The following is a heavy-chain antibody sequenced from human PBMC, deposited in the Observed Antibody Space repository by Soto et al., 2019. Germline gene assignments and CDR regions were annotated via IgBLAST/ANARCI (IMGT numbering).Heavy chain of an antibody. CDR2: ISYDGSNK. V-gene: IGHV3-30*18. CDR3: AKDTGAVGLYFDY. J-gene: IGHJ4*02. Sequence: GGSLRLSCAASGFTFSSYGMHWVRQAPGKGLEWVAVISYDGSNKYYADSVKGRFTISRDNSKNTLYLQMNSLRAEDTAVYYCAKDTGAVGLYFDYWGQGTLVTVSS. CDR1: GFTFSSYG. D-gene: IGHD6-19*01.